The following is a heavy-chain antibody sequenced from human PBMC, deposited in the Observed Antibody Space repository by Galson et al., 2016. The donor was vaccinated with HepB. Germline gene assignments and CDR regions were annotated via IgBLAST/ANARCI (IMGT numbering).Heavy chain of an antibody. CDR3: AIGEDPVDY. Sequence: SLRLSCAASGFTFSSCWMHWVRQAPGKGLVWVARIRDDGSSTNYADSVKGRFTISRDNPKNTLYLQMNSLRAGDTAVYYCAIGEDPVDYWGQGTLVAVSS. J-gene: IGHJ4*02. CDR1: GFTFSSCW. V-gene: IGHV3-74*01. CDR2: IRDDGSST.